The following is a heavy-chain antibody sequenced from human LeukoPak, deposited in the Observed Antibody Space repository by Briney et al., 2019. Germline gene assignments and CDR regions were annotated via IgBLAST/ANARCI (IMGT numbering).Heavy chain of an antibody. CDR2: IHYTGTT. D-gene: IGHD1-26*01. J-gene: IGHJ3*02. CDR1: GGSINSHY. Sequence: SETLSLTCIVSGGSINSHYWSWIRQPPGKGLEWIGDIHYTGTTKYDPSVKSRVTISIDTSKNQFSLELSSVTATDTAVYFCATNRVGTYDRPFDIWGQGTMVTVSS. V-gene: IGHV4-59*08. CDR3: ATNRVGTYDRPFDI.